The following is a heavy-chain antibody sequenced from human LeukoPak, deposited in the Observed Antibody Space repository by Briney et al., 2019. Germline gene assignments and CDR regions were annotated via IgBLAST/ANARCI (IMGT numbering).Heavy chain of an antibody. CDR2: IYTSGST. CDR1: GGSISSYY. J-gene: IGHJ5*02. CDR3: ARVGSGSYVNWFDP. Sequence: SETLSLTCTVSGGSISSYYWSWIRQPAGKGLEWIGRIYTSGSTNYNPSLKSRVTMSVGTSKNQFSLKLSSVTAADTAVYYCARVGSGSYVNWFDPWGQGTLVTVSS. V-gene: IGHV4-4*07. D-gene: IGHD1-26*01.